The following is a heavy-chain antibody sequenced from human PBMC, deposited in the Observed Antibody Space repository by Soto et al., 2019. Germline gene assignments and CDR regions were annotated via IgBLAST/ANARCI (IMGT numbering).Heavy chain of an antibody. CDR1: GGSFGKSA. V-gene: IGHV1-69*13. CDR2: FIPVYRTL. Sequence: SVKVSCKASGGSFGKSAINWVRQTPGQGLEWLGGFIPVYRTLNYAQKFQGRVTITADESTGTAYMTLSSLASDDTAVYYCATGVIWIGYFTLDSWGQGTLVTVSS. D-gene: IGHD3-3*01. CDR3: ATGVIWIGYFTLDS. J-gene: IGHJ4*02.